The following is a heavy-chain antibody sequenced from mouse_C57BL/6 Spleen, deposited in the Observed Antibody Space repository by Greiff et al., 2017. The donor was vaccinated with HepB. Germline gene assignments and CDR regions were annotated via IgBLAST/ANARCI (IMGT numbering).Heavy chain of an antibody. Sequence: EVQRVESGGDLVKPGGSLKLSCAASGFTFSSYGMSWVRQTPDKRLEWVATISSGGSYTYYPDSVKGRFTISRDNAKNTLYLQMSSLKSEDTAMYYCARQDYDCWFAYWGQGTLVTVSA. J-gene: IGHJ3*01. CDR3: ARQDYDCWFAY. CDR2: ISSGGSYT. V-gene: IGHV5-6*01. CDR1: GFTFSSYG. D-gene: IGHD2-4*01.